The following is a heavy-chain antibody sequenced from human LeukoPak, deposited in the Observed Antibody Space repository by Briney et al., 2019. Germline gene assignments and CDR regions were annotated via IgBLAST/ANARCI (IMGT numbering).Heavy chain of an antibody. D-gene: IGHD7-27*01. CDR1: GGSISSYY. Sequence: TSETLSLTCTVSGGSISSYYWSWIRQPPGKGLEWIGYIYYSGTTNYNPSLKSRVTISVDTSKNQFSLKLSSVTAADTAVYYCASRKLGDDYWGQGTLVTVSS. V-gene: IGHV4-59*01. J-gene: IGHJ4*02. CDR3: ASRKLGDDY. CDR2: IYYSGTT.